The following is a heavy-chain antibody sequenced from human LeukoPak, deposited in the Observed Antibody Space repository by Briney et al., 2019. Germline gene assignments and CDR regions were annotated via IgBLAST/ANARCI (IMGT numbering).Heavy chain of an antibody. Sequence: GGSLRLSCAASGFTFSNAWMSWVRQAPGKGLEWVGRIKSKTDGGTTDYAAPVKGRFTISRDDSKNTLYLQMNSLKTEDTVVYYCTTVVEGYDFWSGYSVDDYWGQGTLVTVSS. CDR1: GFTFSNAW. D-gene: IGHD3-3*01. V-gene: IGHV3-15*01. CDR2: IKSKTDGGTT. CDR3: TTVVEGYDFWSGYSVDDY. J-gene: IGHJ4*02.